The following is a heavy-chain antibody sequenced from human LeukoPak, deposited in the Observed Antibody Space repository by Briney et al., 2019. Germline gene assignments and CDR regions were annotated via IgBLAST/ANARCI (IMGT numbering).Heavy chain of an antibody. D-gene: IGHD3-10*01. V-gene: IGHV3-9*03. CDR2: ISWNSGRI. CDR1: GFTFDDYG. CDR3: AKDNLVRELTYYFDY. J-gene: IGHJ4*02. Sequence: GGSLRLSCAASGFTFDDYGMHWVRQAPGKGLEWVSGISWNSGRIDYADFVKGRFTISRDNAKNSLYLQMNSLRAEDMALYFCAKDNLVRELTYYFDYWGQGTLVTVSS.